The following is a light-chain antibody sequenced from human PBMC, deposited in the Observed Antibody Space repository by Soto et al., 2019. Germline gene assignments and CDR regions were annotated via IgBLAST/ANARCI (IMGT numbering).Light chain of an antibody. CDR3: QVWDSSSDHPV. V-gene: IGLV3-21*04. J-gene: IGLJ2*01. CDR2: YDS. CDR1: NIGSKS. Sequence: SYELTQPPSVSVAPGKTARITCGGNNIGSKSVHWYQQKPGQAPVLVIYYDSDRPSGIHERFSGSNSGNTATLTISRVEAGDEVDYYCQVWDSSSDHPVFGGGTKLTVL.